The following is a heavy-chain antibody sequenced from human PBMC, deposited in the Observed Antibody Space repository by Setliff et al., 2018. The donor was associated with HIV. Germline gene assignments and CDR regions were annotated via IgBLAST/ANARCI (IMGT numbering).Heavy chain of an antibody. Sequence: SETLSLTCAVSGGSINSYYWWSWVRQPPGKGLEWIGEINYSGNTNYNPSLKTRVTISVDKSKNQFFLNLKSVTAADTAVYFCAREYSGSGINFNPLTWGQGTLVTVSS. J-gene: IGHJ5*02. CDR1: GGSINSYYW. CDR2: INYSGNT. V-gene: IGHV4-4*02. CDR3: AREYSGSGINFNPLT. D-gene: IGHD3-10*01.